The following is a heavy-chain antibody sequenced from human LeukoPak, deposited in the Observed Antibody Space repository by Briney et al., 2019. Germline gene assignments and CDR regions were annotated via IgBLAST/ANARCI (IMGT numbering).Heavy chain of an antibody. CDR1: GFTFSSYA. V-gene: IGHV3-23*01. CDR3: AKASSAGDSSSWNY. Sequence: PGGSLRLSCAASGFTFSSYAMSWVRQAPGKGLEWVSAISGSGGSTYYADSVKGRFTISRDNSKNTLYLQMNSLRAEDTAVYYCAKASSAGDSSSWNYWGQGILVTVSS. D-gene: IGHD6-13*01. CDR2: ISGSGGST. J-gene: IGHJ4*02.